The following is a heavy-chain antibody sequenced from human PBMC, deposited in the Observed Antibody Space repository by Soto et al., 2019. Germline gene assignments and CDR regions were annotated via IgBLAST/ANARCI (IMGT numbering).Heavy chain of an antibody. CDR2: ISYDGSNK. D-gene: IGHD6-19*01. V-gene: IGHV3-30*03. Sequence: GGSLRLSCAASGFTFDDYGMHWVRQAPGKGLEWVAVISYDGSNKYYADSVKGRFTISRDNSKNTLYLQMNSLRAEDTAVYYCAIYSSGWYPLDYWGQGTLVTVSS. J-gene: IGHJ4*02. CDR3: AIYSSGWYPLDY. CDR1: GFTFDDYG.